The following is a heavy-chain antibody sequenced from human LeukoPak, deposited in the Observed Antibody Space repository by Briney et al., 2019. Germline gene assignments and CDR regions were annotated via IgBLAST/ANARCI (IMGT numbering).Heavy chain of an antibody. CDR2: ISSSGSTI. Sequence: GGSLRLSCAASGCTFSSYEMNWVRRAPGKGLESVSYISSSGSTIYYADSVKGRFTISRDNAKNSLYLQMNSLRAEDTAVYYCARDLRYYDSSGYYLGYYGMDVWGQGTTVTVSS. D-gene: IGHD3-22*01. CDR3: ARDLRYYDSSGYYLGYYGMDV. CDR1: GCTFSSYE. J-gene: IGHJ6*02. V-gene: IGHV3-48*03.